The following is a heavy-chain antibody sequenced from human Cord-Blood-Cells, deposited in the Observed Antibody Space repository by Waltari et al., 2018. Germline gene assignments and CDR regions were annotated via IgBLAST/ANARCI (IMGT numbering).Heavy chain of an antibody. CDR2: IYHSGST. D-gene: IGHD3-22*01. J-gene: IGHJ4*02. CDR1: GGSISSSNW. V-gene: IGHV4-4*02. Sequence: VQLQESGPGLVKPSGTMSLTCAVSGGSISSSNWWSWVRQPPGKGLEWIGEIYHSGSTNYNPSLKGRVTISVDKSKNQFSLKLSSVTAADTAVYYCARDLGGGYYYFDYWGQGTLVTVSS. CDR3: ARDLGGGYYYFDY.